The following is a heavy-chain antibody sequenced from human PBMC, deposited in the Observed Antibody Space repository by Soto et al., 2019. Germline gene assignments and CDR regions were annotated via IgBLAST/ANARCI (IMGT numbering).Heavy chain of an antibody. CDR2: INPNSCDT. CDR1: GYIFTGYY. Sequence: QVQLLQSGAELKKPGASVKVSCKASGYIFTGYYMHWVRQAPGQGLEWMGWINPNSCDTNYTQKVQGWVTMNRDTSISTAYMELSRLRSDDTAVYYCATSRISIAVAGETEYYFYYWGQGTLVTVSS. D-gene: IGHD6-19*01. J-gene: IGHJ4*02. V-gene: IGHV1-2*04. CDR3: ATSRISIAVAGETEYYFYY.